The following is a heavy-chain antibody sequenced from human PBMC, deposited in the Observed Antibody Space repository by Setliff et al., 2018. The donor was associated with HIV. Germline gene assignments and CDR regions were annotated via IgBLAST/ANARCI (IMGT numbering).Heavy chain of an antibody. CDR2: ISSSGSTI. D-gene: IGHD6-19*01. Sequence: GGSLRLSCAASGFTFSDYYMSWIRQAPGKGLEWVSYISSSGSTIYYADSVKGRFTISRDISRNTLYLQMNSLRAEDTAVYYCAKDRGYSTGWEPFDYWGQGTLVTVSS. CDR1: GFTFSDYY. CDR3: AKDRGYSTGWEPFDY. V-gene: IGHV3-11*04. J-gene: IGHJ4*02.